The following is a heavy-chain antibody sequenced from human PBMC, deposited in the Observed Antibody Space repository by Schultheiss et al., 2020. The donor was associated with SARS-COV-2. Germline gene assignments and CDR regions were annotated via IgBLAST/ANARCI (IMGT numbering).Heavy chain of an antibody. CDR3: ARKFAVTTGVWWFDP. CDR1: GFTFSSYG. V-gene: IGHV3-23*01. CDR2: ISGSGGST. D-gene: IGHD4-11*01. J-gene: IGHJ5*02. Sequence: GGSLRLSCAASGFTFSSYGMHWVRQAPGKGLEWVSAISGSGGSTYYADSVKGRFTISRDNAKNTLYLQMNSLRAEDTAVYYCARKFAVTTGVWWFDPWGQGTLVTVSS.